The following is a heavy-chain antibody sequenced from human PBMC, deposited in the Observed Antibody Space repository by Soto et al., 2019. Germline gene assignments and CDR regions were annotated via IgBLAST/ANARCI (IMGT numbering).Heavy chain of an antibody. V-gene: IGHV1-58*02. D-gene: IGHD2-15*01. Sequence: QMQLVQSGPEVKKPGTSVKVSCMTSGFTFTKYAMQWVRQARGQPLEWIGWIVVGKNSTNYAQKFQDRVTITRDMATITAYMELRSLRSEDTAVYYCTAGGSSWYFDLWGRGTLVAVSS. J-gene: IGHJ2*01. CDR2: IVVGKNST. CDR3: TAGGSSWYFDL. CDR1: GFTFTKYA.